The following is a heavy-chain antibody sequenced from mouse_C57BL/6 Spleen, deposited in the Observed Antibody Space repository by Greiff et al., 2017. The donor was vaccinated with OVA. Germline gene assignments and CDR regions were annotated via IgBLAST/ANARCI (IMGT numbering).Heavy chain of an antibody. D-gene: IGHD2-4*01. CDR3: ARSNYDYDDDYAMDY. V-gene: IGHV1-72*01. CDR2: IDPNSGGT. Sequence: QVQLKQPGAELVKPGASVKLSCKASGYTFTSYWMHWVKQRPGRGLEWIGRIDPNSGGTKYNEKFKSKATLTVDKPSSTAYMQLSSLTSEDSAVYYCARSNYDYDDDYAMDYWGQGTSVTVSS. J-gene: IGHJ4*01. CDR1: GYTFTSYW.